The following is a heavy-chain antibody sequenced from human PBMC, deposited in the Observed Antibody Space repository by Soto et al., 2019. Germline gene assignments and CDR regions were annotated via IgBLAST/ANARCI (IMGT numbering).Heavy chain of an antibody. CDR1: GFTFINYA. CDR2: IRDSGGSA. V-gene: IGHV3-23*01. D-gene: IGHD6-19*01. Sequence: WGSLRLSCEASGFTFINYAMNFFRHSPFLWLEWVSIIRDSGGSANYADSVQGRFTISRDNSKNTLYLQINSLRAEDTAIYYCVREGSGWYSRGSFDFWGRGTMVTVSS. CDR3: VREGSGWYSRGSFDF. J-gene: IGHJ3*01.